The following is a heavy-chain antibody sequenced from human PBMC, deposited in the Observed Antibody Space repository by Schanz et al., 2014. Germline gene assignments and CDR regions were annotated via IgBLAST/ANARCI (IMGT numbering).Heavy chain of an antibody. D-gene: IGHD5-12*01. V-gene: IGHV7-4-1*02. Sequence: QVQLVQSGAEVQKPGASVMLSCKASGYTFAMYDMNWVRQAPGQGLEWMGWINTNTANPTYAQGFTGRFVYTLDASVTTAYLEISSLKAEDTAVYYCARGYSGYSHFDYWGQGALVTVSS. J-gene: IGHJ4*02. CDR3: ARGYSGYSHFDY. CDR1: GYTFAMYD. CDR2: INTNTANP.